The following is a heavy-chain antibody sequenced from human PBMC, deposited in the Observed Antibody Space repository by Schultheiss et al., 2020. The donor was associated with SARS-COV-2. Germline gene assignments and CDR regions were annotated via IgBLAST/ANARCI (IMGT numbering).Heavy chain of an antibody. V-gene: IGHV3-21*01. CDR1: GFTFNIYG. CDR2: ISGLSSYI. Sequence: GGSLRLSCAASGFTFNIYGMHWVRQAPGKGLEWVSSISGLSSYIYYADSVKGRFTISRDNAKNSLYLQMNSLRAEDTAVYYCARGNYGDYGVNYWGQGTLVTVYS. D-gene: IGHD4-17*01. CDR3: ARGNYGDYGVNY. J-gene: IGHJ4*02.